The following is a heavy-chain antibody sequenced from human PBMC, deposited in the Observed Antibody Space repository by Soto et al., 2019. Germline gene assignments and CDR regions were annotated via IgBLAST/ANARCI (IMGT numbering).Heavy chain of an antibody. J-gene: IGHJ5*01. Sequence: GSLRLSCAASGFTVSSNYMSWVRQAPGKGLEWVSVIYSGGSTYYADSVKGRFTISRDKSKNTLYLQMDSLRAEDTAVYYCEQTLYGSSGLYLDSWGKGTLVTVSS. V-gene: IGHV3-66*01. CDR2: IYSGGST. D-gene: IGHD3-22*01. CDR3: EQTLYGSSGLYLDS. CDR1: GFTVSSNY.